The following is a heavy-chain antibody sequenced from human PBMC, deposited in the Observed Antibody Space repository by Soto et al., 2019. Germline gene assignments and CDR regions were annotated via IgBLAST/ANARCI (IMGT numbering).Heavy chain of an antibody. CDR1: GASIRHYH. CDR3: ARSFYP. CDR2: IFYNGRT. V-gene: IGHV4-59*01. J-gene: IGHJ5*02. Sequence: QLQLQESGPGLVKPSGTLSLPCTVSGASIRHYHWNWIRQAPGKGMEWIGYIFYNGRTHYNPSLTSRVTISVDMSKNRLSLTLTSVTAADTAVYYCARSFYPWGQGTLVTVSS.